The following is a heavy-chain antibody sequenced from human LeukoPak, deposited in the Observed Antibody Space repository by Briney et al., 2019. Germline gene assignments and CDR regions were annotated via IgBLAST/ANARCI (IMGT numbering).Heavy chain of an antibody. J-gene: IGHJ6*03. CDR2: IIPIFGTA. V-gene: IGHV1-69*13. CDR3: ASRYCSSTSCPTSYYYYYYYMDV. Sequence: SVKVSCKASGGTFSSYAISWVRQAPGQGLEWMGGIIPIFGTANYAQKFQGRVMITADESTSTAYMELSSLRSEDTAVYYCASRYCSSTSCPTSYYYYYYYMDVWGKGTTVTVSS. D-gene: IGHD2-2*01. CDR1: GGTFSSYA.